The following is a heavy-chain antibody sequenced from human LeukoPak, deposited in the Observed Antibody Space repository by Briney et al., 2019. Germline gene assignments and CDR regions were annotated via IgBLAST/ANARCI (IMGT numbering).Heavy chain of an antibody. D-gene: IGHD6-13*01. CDR1: GNIFTSYW. Sequence: GASLKISCNGSGNIFTSYWIAWVRQMPGKGLEWVGIIYVCDTDTRSRTSFQGEVTIADEKSIRAAYSQCSILSAAAAALYYGGRHGAEPGFDTWGQGTLVTVSS. J-gene: IGHJ5*02. CDR2: IYVCDTDT. CDR3: GRHGAEPGFDT. V-gene: IGHV5-51*01.